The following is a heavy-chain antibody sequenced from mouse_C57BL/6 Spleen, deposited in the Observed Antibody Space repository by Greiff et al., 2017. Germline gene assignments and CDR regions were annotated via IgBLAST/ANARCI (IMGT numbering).Heavy chain of an antibody. Sequence: VQLQQSGAELVKPGASVKLSCKASGYTFTEYTIHWVKQRSGQGLEWIGWFYPGSGSIKYNEKFKDKATLTADKSSSTVYMELSSLTSEISAGYFWARHDDRYYSNYAMDYWGQGTTVTVSS. CDR1: GYTFTEYT. CDR2: FYPGSGSI. J-gene: IGHJ4*01. V-gene: IGHV1-62-2*01. CDR3: ARHDDRYYSNYAMDY. D-gene: IGHD2-5*01.